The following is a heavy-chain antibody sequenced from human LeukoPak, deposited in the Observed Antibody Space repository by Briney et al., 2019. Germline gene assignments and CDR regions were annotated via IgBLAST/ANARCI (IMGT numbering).Heavy chain of an antibody. CDR3: ASALTTVTPHFHC. V-gene: IGHV3-74*03. J-gene: IGHJ4*02. D-gene: IGHD4-17*01. CDR1: GFSFSSYW. Sequence: GGSLRLSCAASGFSFSSYWMHWVRQAPGKGLVWVSRISTDGSSTTNADSVKGRFTISRDNAKNTVYLQMNSLRVEDTGVYYCASALTTVTPHFHCWGQGTLVTVSS. CDR2: ISTDGSST.